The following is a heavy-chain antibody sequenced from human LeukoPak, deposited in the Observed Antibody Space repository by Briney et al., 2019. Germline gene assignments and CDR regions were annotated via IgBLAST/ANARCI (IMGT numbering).Heavy chain of an antibody. CDR1: GGSISNYY. V-gene: IGHV4-59*01. CDR3: ASKPVAVDKFDY. CDR2: IYYSGST. Sequence: KASETLSLTCTVSGGSISNYYWSWIRQPPGKGLEWIGFIYYSGSTSYNPSLKSRVTISIDTSKNQFSLKLSSLTAADTAVYYCASKPVAVDKFDYWAREPWSPSPQ. J-gene: IGHJ4*02. D-gene: IGHD6-19*01.